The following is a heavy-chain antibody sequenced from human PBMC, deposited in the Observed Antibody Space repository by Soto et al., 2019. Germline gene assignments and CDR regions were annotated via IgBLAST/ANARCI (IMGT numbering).Heavy chain of an antibody. J-gene: IGHJ6*02. Sequence: GESLKISCKGSGYSFSTYRISWVRQMPGKGLEWMGRIYPSESYSDYSPSFQGHVTISVDKSISTAYLQWSSLKASDTAMYYCARHRPGVDFWTYGMDVWGQGTTVTVSS. CDR2: IYPSESYS. V-gene: IGHV5-10-1*01. D-gene: IGHD3-3*01. CDR3: ARHRPGVDFWTYGMDV. CDR1: GYSFSTYR.